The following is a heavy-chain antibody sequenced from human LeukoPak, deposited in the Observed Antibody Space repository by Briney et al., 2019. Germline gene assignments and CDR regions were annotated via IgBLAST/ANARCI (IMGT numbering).Heavy chain of an antibody. J-gene: IGHJ4*02. V-gene: IGHV3-23*01. CDR3: ASLDCFDSSDYGDY. CDR1: GFTFNNYA. Sequence: GGSLRLSCAASGFTFNNYAMSWVRQAPGKALEWVSAISGSGGATYYADSVKGRFTISRDNSKNTLYLQMNSLRAEDTALYYCASLDCFDSSDYGDYWGQGTLVTVSS. CDR2: ISGSGGAT. D-gene: IGHD3-22*01.